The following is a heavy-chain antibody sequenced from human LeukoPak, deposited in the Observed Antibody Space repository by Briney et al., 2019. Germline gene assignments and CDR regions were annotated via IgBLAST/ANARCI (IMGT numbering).Heavy chain of an antibody. CDR3: ATRGNYYDSSGYYSSNNWFDP. J-gene: IGHJ5*02. CDR1: GGSFSGYY. CDR2: INHSGST. D-gene: IGHD3-22*01. V-gene: IGHV4-34*01. Sequence: PSETLSLTCAVYGGSFSGYYWSWIRQPPGKGLEWIGEINHSGSTNYNPSLKSRVTISVDTSKNQFSLKLSSVTAADTAVYYCATRGNYYDSSGYYSSNNWFDPWGQGTQVTVSS.